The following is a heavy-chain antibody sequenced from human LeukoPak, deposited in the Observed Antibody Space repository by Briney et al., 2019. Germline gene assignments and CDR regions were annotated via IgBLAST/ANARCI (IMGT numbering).Heavy chain of an antibody. CDR1: GFKFDDYG. V-gene: IGHV3-21*01. CDR3: ASSDYDIGY. CDR2: ISSSSSYI. J-gene: IGHJ4*02. D-gene: IGHD3-9*01. Sequence: GGSLRLSCVGSGFKFDDYGMSWVRQAPGKGLEWVSSISSSSSYIYYADSVKGRFTISRDNAKNSLYLQMNSLRAEDTAVYYCASSDYDIGYWGQGTLVTVSS.